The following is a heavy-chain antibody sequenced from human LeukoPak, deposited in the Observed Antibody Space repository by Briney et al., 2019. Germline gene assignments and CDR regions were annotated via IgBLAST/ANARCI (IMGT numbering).Heavy chain of an antibody. CDR2: ISWNSGSI. D-gene: IGHD6-13*01. CDR3: AKDLTGYSSSWSYFDY. CDR1: GFTFDDYA. V-gene: IGHV3-9*01. J-gene: IGHJ4*02. Sequence: GRSLRLSCTASGFTFDDYAMHWVRQAPGKGLEWVSGISWNSGSIGYADSVKGRFTISRDNAKNSLYLQMNSLRAEDTALYYCAKDLTGYSSSWSYFDYWGQGTLVTVSS.